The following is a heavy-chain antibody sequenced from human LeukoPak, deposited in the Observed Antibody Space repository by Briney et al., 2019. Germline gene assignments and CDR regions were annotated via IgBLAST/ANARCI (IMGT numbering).Heavy chain of an antibody. CDR1: GGSINSNY. V-gene: IGHV4-59*01. CDR3: AMPTRWLAFDY. Sequence: SETLSLTCTVSGGSINSNYWSWFRQPPGRGLEWIGNIYNSGNINYNPSLQSRVTISVDTSKNQLSLQLSSVTAADTALYYCAMPTRWLAFDYWGQGTLVSVSS. CDR2: IYNSGNI. J-gene: IGHJ4*02. D-gene: IGHD5-24*01.